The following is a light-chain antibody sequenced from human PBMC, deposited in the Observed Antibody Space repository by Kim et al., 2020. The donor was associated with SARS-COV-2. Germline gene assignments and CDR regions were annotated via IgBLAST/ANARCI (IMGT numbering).Light chain of an antibody. CDR1: PGIGEW. Sequence: ASVGHKITITIRASPGIGEWLGWFQQKPGEALKSLIYAASSLQTGVSARFRGRGSGTDFNLTINGLQPEEFASYSCQQDNANPHTFGGGTKVDIK. V-gene: IGKV1-16*01. CDR3: QQDNANPHT. CDR2: AAS. J-gene: IGKJ4*01.